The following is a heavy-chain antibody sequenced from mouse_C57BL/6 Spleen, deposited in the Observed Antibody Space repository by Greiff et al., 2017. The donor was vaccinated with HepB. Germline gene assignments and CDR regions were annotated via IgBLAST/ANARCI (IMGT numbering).Heavy chain of an antibody. J-gene: IGHJ4*01. D-gene: IGHD2-2*01. CDR1: GYTFTDYN. V-gene: IGHV1-18*01. CDR2: INPNNGGT. Sequence: VQLKESGPELVKPGASVKIPCKASGYTFTDYNMDWVKQSHGKSLEWIGDINPNNGGTIYNQKFKGKATLTVDKSSSTAYMELRSLTSEDTAVYYCARSLGYPYAMDYWGQGTSVTVSS. CDR3: ARSLGYPYAMDY.